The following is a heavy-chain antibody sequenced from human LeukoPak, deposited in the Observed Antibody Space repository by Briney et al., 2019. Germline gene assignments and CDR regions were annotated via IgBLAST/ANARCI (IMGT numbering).Heavy chain of an antibody. CDR1: GYTFTSYY. V-gene: IGHV1-46*01. D-gene: IGHD2-2*01. CDR2: INPSGGST. CDR3: ASCSSTSCLDY. J-gene: IGHJ4*02. Sequence: ASVKVSCKASGYTFTSYYMHWVRQAPGQGLEWMGIINPSGGSTSYAQKFQGRVTMTRDTSTSTVYRELSSLRSEDTAVYYCASCSSTSCLDYWGQGTLVTVSS.